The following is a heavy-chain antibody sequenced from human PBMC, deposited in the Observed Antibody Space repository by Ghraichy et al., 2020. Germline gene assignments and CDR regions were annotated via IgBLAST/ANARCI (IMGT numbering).Heavy chain of an antibody. V-gene: IGHV3-43*01. D-gene: IGHD2-2*02. CDR2: ISWDGGST. CDR1: GFTFDDYT. CDR3: AKDRGGLGYCSSTSCYTYTPSYGMDV. J-gene: IGHJ6*02. Sequence: GGSLRLSCAASGFTFDDYTMHWVRQAPGKGLEWVSLISWDGGSTYYADSVKGRFTISRDNSKNSLYLQMNSLRTEDTALYYCAKDRGGLGYCSSTSCYTYTPSYGMDVWGQGTTVTVSS.